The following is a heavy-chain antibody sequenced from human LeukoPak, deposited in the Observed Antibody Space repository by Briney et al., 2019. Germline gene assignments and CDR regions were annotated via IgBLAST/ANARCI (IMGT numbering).Heavy chain of an antibody. CDR1: GFTFSNAW. J-gene: IGHJ6*02. Sequence: GGSLRLSCAASGFTFSNAWMNWVRQAPGKGLEWVAVISYDGSNKYYADSVKGRFTISRDNSKNTLYLQMNSLRAEDTAVYYCAREMDSSSWYYYYGMDVWGQGTTVTVSS. V-gene: IGHV3-30*03. CDR3: AREMDSSSWYYYYGMDV. D-gene: IGHD6-13*01. CDR2: ISYDGSNK.